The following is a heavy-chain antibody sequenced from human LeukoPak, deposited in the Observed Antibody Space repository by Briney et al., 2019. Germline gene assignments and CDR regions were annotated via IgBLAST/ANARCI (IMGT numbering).Heavy chain of an antibody. J-gene: IGHJ3*02. CDR3: ARDLIGFGELLYGPDAFDI. Sequence: PGGSLRLSCAASGFTFSSYEMNWVRQAPGKGLEWVSYISSSGSTIYYADSVKGRFTISRDNAKNSLYLQMNSLRAEDTVVYYCARDLIGFGELLYGPDAFDIWGQGTMVTVSS. CDR1: GFTFSSYE. CDR2: ISSSGSTI. V-gene: IGHV3-48*03. D-gene: IGHD3-10*01.